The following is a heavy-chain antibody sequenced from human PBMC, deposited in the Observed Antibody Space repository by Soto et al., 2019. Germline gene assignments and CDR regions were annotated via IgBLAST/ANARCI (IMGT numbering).Heavy chain of an antibody. CDR1: GGSISSYY. D-gene: IGHD6-13*01. CDR3: ARARSSWYADY. Sequence: QVQLQESGPGLVKPSETLSLTCTVSGGSISSYYWSWIRQPPGKGLEWIGYIYYSGSTNYNPSLKRRVTISVDTSKNQFSLKLSSVTAADTAVYYCARARSSWYADYWGQGTLVTVSS. J-gene: IGHJ4*02. V-gene: IGHV4-59*01. CDR2: IYYSGST.